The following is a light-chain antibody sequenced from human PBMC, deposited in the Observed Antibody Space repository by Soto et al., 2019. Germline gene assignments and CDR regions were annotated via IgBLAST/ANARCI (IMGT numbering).Light chain of an antibody. V-gene: IGKV1-39*01. Sequence: DIQMTQSPSSLSASVGDRVTITCRASQSISRYLNWYQQKPGKAPKLQIYAASSLQSGVPSRFSGSGAGTDFVLSISSLQPEDFATYYCQQSYSTPPWTFGQGTKVESK. J-gene: IGKJ1*01. CDR1: QSISRY. CDR3: QQSYSTPPWT. CDR2: AAS.